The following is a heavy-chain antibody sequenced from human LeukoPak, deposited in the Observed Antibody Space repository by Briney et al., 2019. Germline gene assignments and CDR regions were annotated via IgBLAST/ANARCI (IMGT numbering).Heavy chain of an antibody. CDR1: GASISSSNYY. CDR2: IYSSGNT. J-gene: IGHJ6*03. Sequence: PSETLSLTCAVSGASISSSNYYWGWVRQSPGKGLEWIGNIYSSGNTYYNASLKSRVTMYIDTSKNQFSLKLSSVTAADTAVYYCARYSNYGDYYYYYMDVWGKGTTVTVSS. CDR3: ARYSNYGDYYYYYMDV. V-gene: IGHV4-39*07. D-gene: IGHD4-11*01.